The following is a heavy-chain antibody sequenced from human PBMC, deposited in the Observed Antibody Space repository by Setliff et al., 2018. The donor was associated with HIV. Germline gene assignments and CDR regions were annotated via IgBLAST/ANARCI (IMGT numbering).Heavy chain of an antibody. CDR3: ARGRGSSSSWPIDY. CDR1: GVSISDHY. Sequence: PSETLSLTCFVSGVSISDHYWGWIRQPPGKGLEWIGYIYNTGSTYHSPSLESRVTISIDTSKNQFSLKLSSVTAADTAVYFCARGRGSSSSWPIDYWGQGTLVTVSS. V-gene: IGHV4-59*11. J-gene: IGHJ4*02. CDR2: IYNTGST. D-gene: IGHD6-13*01.